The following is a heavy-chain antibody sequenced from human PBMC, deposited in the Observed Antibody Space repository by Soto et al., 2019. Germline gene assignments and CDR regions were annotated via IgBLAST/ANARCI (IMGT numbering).Heavy chain of an antibody. CDR3: ARRLGIRGYFDY. V-gene: IGHV3-30*03. J-gene: IGHJ4*02. CDR2: ISYDGSSK. Sequence: QVQLVESGGGVVQPGRSLRLSCAASGFTFSSYGMHWVRQAPGKGLEWVAVISYDGSSKNYTDSVKGRFTISRDNSKNTLYLQMNRLRAEDTAVYYCARRLGIRGYFDYWGQGTLVTVSS. CDR1: GFTFSSYG. D-gene: IGHD7-27*01.